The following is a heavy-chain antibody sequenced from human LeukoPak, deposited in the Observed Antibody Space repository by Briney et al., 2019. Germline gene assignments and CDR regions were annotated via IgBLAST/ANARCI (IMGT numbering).Heavy chain of an antibody. J-gene: IGHJ3*02. D-gene: IGHD2-2*01. CDR1: GGSISSYY. V-gene: IGHV4-59*12. Sequence: SETPSLTCTVSGGSISSYYWSWIRQPPGKGLEWIGYIYYSGSTYYNPSLKSRVTISVDTSKNQFSLKLSSVTAADTAVYYCARDLADIVVVPAASPDAFDIWGQGTMVTVSS. CDR3: ARDLADIVVVPAASPDAFDI. CDR2: IYYSGST.